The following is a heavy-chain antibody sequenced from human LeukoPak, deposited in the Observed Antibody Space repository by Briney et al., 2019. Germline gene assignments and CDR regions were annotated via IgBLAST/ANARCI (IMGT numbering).Heavy chain of an antibody. CDR1: GFTFSSYA. Sequence: GGSLRPSCAASGFTFSSYAMSWVRQAPGKGLEWVSTVEGGGDITYYAESVQGRFTISRDNSKNTLYLQMNSLRAEDTAVYYCAKDREFQVLWGYFDFWGQGTLVTVSS. V-gene: IGHV3-23*01. CDR2: VEGGGDIT. D-gene: IGHD3-10*01. J-gene: IGHJ4*02. CDR3: AKDREFQVLWGYFDF.